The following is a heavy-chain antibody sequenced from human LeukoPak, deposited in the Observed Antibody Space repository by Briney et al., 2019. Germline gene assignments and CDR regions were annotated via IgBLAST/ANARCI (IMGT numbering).Heavy chain of an antibody. CDR3: ARVEDLYAHWFDP. V-gene: IGHV4-4*07. Sequence: KPSETLSLTCTVSGGSISSYYWSWIRQPAGKGLEWMGRIHTSENTNYNPSLKSRVTMSLGASKNQYSLRLSSVSAADTAVYYCARVEDLYAHWFDPWGQGTLVTVSS. D-gene: IGHD3-16*01. CDR1: GGSISSYY. CDR2: IHTSENT. J-gene: IGHJ5*02.